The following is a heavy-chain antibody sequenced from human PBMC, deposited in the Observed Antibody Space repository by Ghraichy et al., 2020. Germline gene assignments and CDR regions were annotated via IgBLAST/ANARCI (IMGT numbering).Heavy chain of an antibody. J-gene: IGHJ3*02. Sequence: GESLNISCAASGFTFSSHYMNWVRQAPGKGLEWVANIKQDGSDKFYADSVKGRFTISRDNAKNSLYLQMNSLRADDTALYYCVREALVVRTDDAFDKWGQVKMLTVSS. CDR1: GFTFSSHY. CDR2: IKQDGSDK. D-gene: IGHD2-21*02. V-gene: IGHV3-7*03. CDR3: VREALVVRTDDAFDK.